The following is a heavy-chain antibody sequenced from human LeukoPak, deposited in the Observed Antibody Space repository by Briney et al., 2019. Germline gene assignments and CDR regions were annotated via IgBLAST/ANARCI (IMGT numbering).Heavy chain of an antibody. CDR2: INHSGST. D-gene: IGHD2-2*01. CDR3: ARASPEYCTSTTCYPPLDN. V-gene: IGHV4-34*01. CDR1: GGSFSGYY. J-gene: IGHJ4*02. Sequence: SETLSLTCAVHGGSFSGYYWSWIRQPPGKGLEWIGEINHSGSTNYNPSLKSRVTISVATSKNQLSLKVSSVTAADTAVYYCARASPEYCTSTTCYPPLDNWGQGTQVTVSS.